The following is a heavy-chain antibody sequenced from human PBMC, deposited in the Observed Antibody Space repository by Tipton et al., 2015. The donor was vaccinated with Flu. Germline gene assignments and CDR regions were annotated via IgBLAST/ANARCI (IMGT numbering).Heavy chain of an antibody. CDR2: LYSGRNI. V-gene: IGHV3-53*01. J-gene: IGHJ4*02. Sequence: SLRLSCAASGFTFSSDFIMWVRQAPGKGLEWVSTLYSGRNIYYADSVKGRFTISADNFKNTLYLHMNSLRAEDTALYYCTCRSDWGQGTLVTVPS. CDR1: GFTFSSDF. CDR3: TCRSD.